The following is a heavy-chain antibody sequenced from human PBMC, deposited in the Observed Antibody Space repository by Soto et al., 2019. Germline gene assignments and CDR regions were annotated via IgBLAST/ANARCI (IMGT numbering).Heavy chain of an antibody. Sequence: GSLRLSCAASGFTFSGYGMHWVRQAPGKGLEWVAVISYDGNNKYYADSVKGRFTISRDNSKNTLYLQMNSLRAEDTAVYYCAKGGRGTYYYYYGVDVWGQGTTVTVSS. V-gene: IGHV3-30*18. CDR1: GFTFSGYG. CDR2: ISYDGNNK. J-gene: IGHJ6*02. D-gene: IGHD1-1*01. CDR3: AKGGRGTYYYYYGVDV.